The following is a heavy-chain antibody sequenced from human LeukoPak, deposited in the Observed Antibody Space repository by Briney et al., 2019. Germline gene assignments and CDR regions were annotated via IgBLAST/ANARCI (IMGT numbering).Heavy chain of an antibody. Sequence: LRLSCAASGFTFSDYYMSWIRQPPGKGLEWIAYIYHSGTTYYNPSLKSRATISVDTSKNQFSLKLSSVTAADTAVYYCVRGRYSSGWFKDKNWFDPWGQGIPVTVSS. CDR3: VRGRYSSGWFKDKNWFDP. J-gene: IGHJ5*02. CDR1: GFTFSDYY. D-gene: IGHD6-19*01. V-gene: IGHV4-30-4*07. CDR2: IYHSGTT.